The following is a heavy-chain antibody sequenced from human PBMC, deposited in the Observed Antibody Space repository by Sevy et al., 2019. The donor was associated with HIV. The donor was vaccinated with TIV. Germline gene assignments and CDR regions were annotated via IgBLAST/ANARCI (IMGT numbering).Heavy chain of an antibody. J-gene: IGHJ6*02. CDR2: VSWNSRNI. CDR3: AKDINRGCDGINCYPYYYYFYGLDV. V-gene: IGHV3-9*01. D-gene: IGHD2-21*01. CDR1: GFPFNDHA. Sequence: GGSLRLSCAASGFPFNDHAMHWVRQVPGKGLEWVSGVSWNSRNIGYADSGKGRLTISGDNANRFLYLEMNSLRPEDTAFYYCAKDINRGCDGINCYPYYYYFYGLDVWGQGTTVTVSS.